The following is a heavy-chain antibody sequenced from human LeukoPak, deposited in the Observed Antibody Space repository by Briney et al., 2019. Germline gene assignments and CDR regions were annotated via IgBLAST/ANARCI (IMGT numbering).Heavy chain of an antibody. V-gene: IGHV4-34*01. J-gene: IGHJ5*02. D-gene: IGHD6-13*01. CDR3: ARGAAAGTVMRRKQNWFDP. CDR2: INHSGST. Sequence: KPSETLSLTCAVYGGSFSGYYWSWIRQPPGEGLEWIGEINHSGSTNYNPSLKSRVTISVDTSKNQFSLKLSSVTAADTAVYYCARGAAAGTVMRRKQNWFDPWGQGTLVTVSS. CDR1: GGSFSGYY.